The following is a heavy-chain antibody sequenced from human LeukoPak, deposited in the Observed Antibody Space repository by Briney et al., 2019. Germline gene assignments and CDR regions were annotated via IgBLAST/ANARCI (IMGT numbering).Heavy chain of an antibody. V-gene: IGHV3-30-3*01. CDR1: GFTFSSYA. CDR2: ISYDGSNK. J-gene: IGHJ4*02. D-gene: IGHD2-21*02. Sequence: GGSLRLSCAASGFTFSSYAMHWVRQAPGKGLEWVAVISYDGSNKYYADSVKGRFTISRDNSKNTLYLQMNSLRAEDTAVYYCARSPLPYCGGDCYSVYYFDYWGQGTLVTVSS. CDR3: ARSPLPYCGGDCYSVYYFDY.